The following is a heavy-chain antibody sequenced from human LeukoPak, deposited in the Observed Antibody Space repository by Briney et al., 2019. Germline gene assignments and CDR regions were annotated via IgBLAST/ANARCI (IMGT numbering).Heavy chain of an antibody. V-gene: IGHV3-23*01. Sequence: GGSLRLSCAASGFSFSSYAMTWARQAPVKGLEWVSAISGDGTRTYYADSVKGRFTISRDNSKNTLYLEMSSLRVEDTAIYYCAKQLGYCSDGSCYFPYWGQGTLVTVSS. CDR1: GFSFSSYA. J-gene: IGHJ4*02. D-gene: IGHD2-15*01. CDR3: AKQLGYCSDGSCYFPY. CDR2: ISGDGTRT.